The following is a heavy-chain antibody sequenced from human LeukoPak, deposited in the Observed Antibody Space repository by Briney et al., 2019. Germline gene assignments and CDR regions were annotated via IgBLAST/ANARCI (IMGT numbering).Heavy chain of an antibody. CDR1: GFTFSSYA. CDR2: ISYDGSNK. Sequence: PGRSLRLSCAASGFTFSSYAMHWVRQAPGKGLEWVAVISYDGSNKYYADSVKGRFTISRDNSKNTLYLQMNSLRAEDTAVYYCASARFDPWGQGTLVTVSS. J-gene: IGHJ5*02. V-gene: IGHV3-30*04. CDR3: ASARFDP.